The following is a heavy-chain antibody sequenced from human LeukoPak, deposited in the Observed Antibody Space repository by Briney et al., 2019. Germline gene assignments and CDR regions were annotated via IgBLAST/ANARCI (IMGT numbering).Heavy chain of an antibody. Sequence: GESLKISCEGSGYNFDSYLIAWVRQVPGKGLEWMGIMNPSDFDIRKSPSSQGQVTISVDQSISTAYLEWSSLKASDTAIYYCARQSGYYAFDFWGQGTLVTVSS. V-gene: IGHV5-51*01. D-gene: IGHD3-22*01. CDR2: MNPSDFDI. CDR1: GYNFDSYL. CDR3: ARQSGYYAFDF. J-gene: IGHJ4*02.